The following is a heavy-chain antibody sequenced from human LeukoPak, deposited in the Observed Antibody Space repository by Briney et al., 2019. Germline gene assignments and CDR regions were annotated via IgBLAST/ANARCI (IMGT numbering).Heavy chain of an antibody. CDR3: ARSPRYYYDSSGYYDY. Sequence: GGSLRLSCAASGFTFSSYSMNWVRQAPGKGLEWVSSISSSSSYIYYADSVKGRFTISRDNAKNSLYLQMNSLRAEDTAVYYCARSPRYYYDSSGYYDYWGQGTLVTVSS. CDR2: ISSSSSYI. D-gene: IGHD3-22*01. CDR1: GFTFSSYS. J-gene: IGHJ4*02. V-gene: IGHV3-21*01.